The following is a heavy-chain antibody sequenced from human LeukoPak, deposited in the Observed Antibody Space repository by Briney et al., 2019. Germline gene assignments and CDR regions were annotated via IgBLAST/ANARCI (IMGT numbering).Heavy chain of an antibody. CDR1: GYTFTSYG. CDR2: ISAYNGNT. V-gene: IGHV1-18*01. D-gene: IGHD2-2*01. CDR3: ARDGSFRCSSTSCYSGYYYYGMDV. Sequence: ASVKVSCKASGYTFTSYGISWVRQAPGQGLEWMGWISAYNGNTNYAQKLQGRVTMTTDTSTSTAYMELGSLKSDDTAVYYCARDGSFRCSSTSCYSGYYYYGMDVWGQGTTVTVSS. J-gene: IGHJ6*02.